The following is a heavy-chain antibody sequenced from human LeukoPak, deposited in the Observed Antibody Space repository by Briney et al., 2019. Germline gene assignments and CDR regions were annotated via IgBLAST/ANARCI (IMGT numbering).Heavy chain of an antibody. CDR3: ARDLRSGAPDYFDS. CDR1: GFSFISYD. Sequence: PGGSLRLSCAASGFSFISYDIHGVRQAPGKGGEGVAVTSSDGTIKIYTDSVKGRFTISRDNSKNTLYLEMNRLRVDDTAVYFCARDLRSGAPDYFDSWGQGTLVTVSS. V-gene: IGHV3-30*04. CDR2: TSSDGTIK. J-gene: IGHJ4*02. D-gene: IGHD1-14*01.